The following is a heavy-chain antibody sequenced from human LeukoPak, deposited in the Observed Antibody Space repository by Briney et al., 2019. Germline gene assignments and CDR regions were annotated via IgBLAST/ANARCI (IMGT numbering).Heavy chain of an antibody. D-gene: IGHD4-23*01. Sequence: AAVKVSCKTSGYTFTGYYMHWVRQAPGQGLEWMGWINPNSSVTKYTQTFQGRVTMTRDTSISAAYMELRWLTSDDTAVYYCARERGGNSPFDSWGQGTLDTVSS. CDR1: GYTFTGYY. J-gene: IGHJ4*02. CDR2: INPNSSVT. V-gene: IGHV1-2*02. CDR3: ARERGGNSPFDS.